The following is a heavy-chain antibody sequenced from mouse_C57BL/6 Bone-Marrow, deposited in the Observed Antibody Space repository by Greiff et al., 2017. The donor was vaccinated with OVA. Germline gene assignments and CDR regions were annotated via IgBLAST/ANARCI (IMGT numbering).Heavy chain of an antibody. Sequence: DVMLVESGEGLVKPGGSLKLSCAASGFTFSSYAMSWVRQTPEKRLEWVAYISSGGDYIYYADTVKGRFTISRDNARNTLYLQMSSLKSEDTAMYYCTRDRRTWVGYFDYWGQGTTLTVSS. CDR1: GFTFSSYA. D-gene: IGHD1-1*02. V-gene: IGHV5-9-1*02. CDR3: TRDRRTWVGYFDY. J-gene: IGHJ2*01. CDR2: ISSGGDYI.